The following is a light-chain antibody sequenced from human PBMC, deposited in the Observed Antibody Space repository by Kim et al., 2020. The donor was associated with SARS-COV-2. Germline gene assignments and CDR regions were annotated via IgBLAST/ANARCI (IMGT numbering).Light chain of an antibody. J-gene: IGKJ3*01. CDR3: QQRSNWPPLT. CDR2: DAS. V-gene: IGKV3-11*01. CDR1: QSVSSY. Sequence: SPGEIATLSCRASQSVSSYLAWYQQKPGQAPRLLIYDASNRATGIPARFSGSGSGTDFTLTISSLEPEDFAVYYCQQRSNWPPLTFGPGTKVDIK.